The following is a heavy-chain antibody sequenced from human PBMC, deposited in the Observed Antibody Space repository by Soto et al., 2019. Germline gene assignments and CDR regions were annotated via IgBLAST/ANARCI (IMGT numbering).Heavy chain of an antibody. J-gene: IGHJ4*02. CDR2: IYSGGST. D-gene: IGHD3-16*02. Sequence: GGSLRLSCAASGFTVSSNYMSWVRQAPGKGLEWVSVIYSGGSTYYADSVKGRFTISRDNSKNTLYLQMNSLRAEDTAVYYCARAVDYVWGSYRYGPGYYFDYWGQGTLVTVSS. CDR3: ARAVDYVWGSYRYGPGYYFDY. V-gene: IGHV3-53*01. CDR1: GFTVSSNY.